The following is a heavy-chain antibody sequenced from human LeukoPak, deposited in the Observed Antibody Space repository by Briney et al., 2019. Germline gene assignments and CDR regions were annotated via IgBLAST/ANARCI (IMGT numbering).Heavy chain of an antibody. J-gene: IGHJ4*02. Sequence: GGSLRLSCAASGFTFSKYWMLWVRQAPGKGLESVSRINTDGTVTTYTDSVKGRFTVPRDNADNTMFLQMNSVRDEDTAVYYCATKQWLAPPPDSWGQGTPVTVSS. CDR1: GFTFSKYW. CDR3: ATKQWLAPPPDS. D-gene: IGHD6-19*01. V-gene: IGHV3-74*01. CDR2: INTDGTVT.